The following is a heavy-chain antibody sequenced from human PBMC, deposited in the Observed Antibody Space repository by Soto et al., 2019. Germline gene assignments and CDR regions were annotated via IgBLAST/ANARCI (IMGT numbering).Heavy chain of an antibody. CDR1: GFTFSSYW. D-gene: IGHD3-10*01. J-gene: IGHJ2*01. V-gene: IGHV3-7*01. Sequence: GGSLRLSCAASGFTFSSYWINWVRQAPGKGLEWVANIKYDGSEKFYVDSVKGRFTISRDNAKNSLYLQMNSLRVEDTAVYYCARSPFRSRYFDLWGRGTLVTVSS. CDR2: IKYDGSEK. CDR3: ARSPFRSRYFDL.